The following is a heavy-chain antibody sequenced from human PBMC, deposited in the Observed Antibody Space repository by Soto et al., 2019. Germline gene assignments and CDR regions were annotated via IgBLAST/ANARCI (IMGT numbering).Heavy chain of an antibody. D-gene: IGHD2-2*01. CDR2: ISSSSSTI. CDR3: ARAGGYCSSTSCPGYYYYMDV. V-gene: IGHV3-48*01. J-gene: IGHJ6*03. Sequence: GGSLRLSCAASGFTFSSYSMNWVRQAPGKGLEWVSYISSSSSTIYYADSVKGRFTISRDNAKNSLYLQMNSLRAEDTAVYYCARAGGYCSSTSCPGYYYYMDVWGKGTTVTVSS. CDR1: GFTFSSYS.